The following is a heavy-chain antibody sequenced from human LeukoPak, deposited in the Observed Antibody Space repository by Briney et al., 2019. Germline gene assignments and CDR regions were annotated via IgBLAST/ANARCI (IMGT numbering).Heavy chain of an antibody. Sequence: SETLSLTCTVSGGPISSITYYWGWIRQPPGKGLEWVGHMYYRGNTFYNPSLKNRVTISVDTSKNQFSLKLRSVTAADTAVYYCARLYGNYQNYFDYWGQGTLVTVSS. CDR3: ARLYGNYQNYFDY. J-gene: IGHJ4*02. V-gene: IGHV4-39*07. CDR2: MYYRGNT. D-gene: IGHD1-7*01. CDR1: GGPISSITYY.